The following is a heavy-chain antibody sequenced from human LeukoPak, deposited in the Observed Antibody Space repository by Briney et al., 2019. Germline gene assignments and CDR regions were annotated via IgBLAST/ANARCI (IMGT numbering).Heavy chain of an antibody. CDR2: IWYDGSNQ. CDR1: GFTFRSYG. J-gene: IGHJ4*02. D-gene: IGHD2-15*01. V-gene: IGHV3-33*01. CDR3: ARDLYCSGGSCYSLYFDY. Sequence: GGSLRLSCAASGFTFRSYGMHWVRQAPGKGLEWVAVIWYDGSNQYYADSVRGRFTISRDNSKNTLYLQLNSLRAEDTAVYYCARDLYCSGGSCYSLYFDYWGQGTLVTVSS.